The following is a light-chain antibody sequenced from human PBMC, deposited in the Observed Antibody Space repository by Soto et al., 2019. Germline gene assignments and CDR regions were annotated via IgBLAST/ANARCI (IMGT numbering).Light chain of an antibody. J-gene: IGLJ2*01. V-gene: IGLV1-51*01. CDR1: SFNIGDNY. Sequence: QSVLTQPPSVSAAPGQKVTISCSGGSFNIGDNYVSWYQQLPGTAPKLLIYDNNKRPSGIPDRFSGSKSGTSATLDISGLQNGDEADYYCGSWDTSMSGIIFGGGTKVTVL. CDR3: GSWDTSMSGII. CDR2: DNN.